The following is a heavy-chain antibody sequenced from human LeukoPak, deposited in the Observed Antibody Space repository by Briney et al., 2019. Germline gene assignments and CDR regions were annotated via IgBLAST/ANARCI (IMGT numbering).Heavy chain of an antibody. CDR1: GGTFSSYA. V-gene: IGHV1-69*06. Sequence: SVKVSCKASGGTFSSYAISWVRQAPGQGLEWMGGIIPIFGTANYAQKFQGRVTITADKSTGTAYMELSSLRSEDTAVYYCAREPRYYDILTGWFDPWGQGTLVTVSS. CDR2: IIPIFGTA. J-gene: IGHJ5*02. D-gene: IGHD3-9*01. CDR3: AREPRYYDILTGWFDP.